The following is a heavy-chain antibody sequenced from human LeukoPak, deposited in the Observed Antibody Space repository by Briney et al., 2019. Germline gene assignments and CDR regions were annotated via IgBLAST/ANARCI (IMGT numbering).Heavy chain of an antibody. D-gene: IGHD5-18*01. CDR3: ARGMKGYSYGNSWFDP. V-gene: IGHV4-34*01. CDR2: INHSGST. CDR1: GGSFSGYY. J-gene: IGHJ5*02. Sequence: SEPLSLTCAGYGGSFSGYYWSWIRQPPGKGLEWIGEINHSGSTNYNPSLKSRVTISVDTSKNQLSLELSSATAADTAVYYCARGMKGYSYGNSWFDPWGQGTLVTVSS.